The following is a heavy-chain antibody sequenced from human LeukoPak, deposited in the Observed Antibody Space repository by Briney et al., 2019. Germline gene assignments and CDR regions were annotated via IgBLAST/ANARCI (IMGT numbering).Heavy chain of an antibody. CDR3: ARGRSWGESGFDY. V-gene: IGHV6-1*01. D-gene: IGHD6-13*01. CDR2: TYYRSKWYN. J-gene: IGHJ4*02. CDR1: GDSVSNNSAA. Sequence: SQTLSLTGAISGDSVSNNSAAWNWIRQSPSRGLEWLGRTYYRSKWYNDYAVSVTSRITISPDTSKNQFSLQLQSVTPEDTAVYYCARGRSWGESGFDYWGQGTLVTVSS.